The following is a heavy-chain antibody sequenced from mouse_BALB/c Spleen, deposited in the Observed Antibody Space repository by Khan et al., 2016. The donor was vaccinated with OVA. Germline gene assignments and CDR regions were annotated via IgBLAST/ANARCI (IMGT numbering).Heavy chain of an antibody. Sequence: QMQLEESGPGLVQPSQSLSITCTVSGFSLTRYGVHWVRQSPGKGLEWLGVIWSGGSTDYNAAFISRLSISKDNSKSQVFFKMSSLQANDTAIYYCAVNYGYGEGLAYWGQGTLGTVAA. CDR3: AVNYGYGEGLAY. V-gene: IGHV2-2*02. D-gene: IGHD2-2*01. CDR1: GFSLTRYG. CDR2: IWSGGST. J-gene: IGHJ3*01.